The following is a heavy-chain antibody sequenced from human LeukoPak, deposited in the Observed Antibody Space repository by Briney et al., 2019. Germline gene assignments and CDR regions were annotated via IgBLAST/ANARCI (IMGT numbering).Heavy chain of an antibody. V-gene: IGHV3-23*01. Sequence: GGSLRLSCAVSGITLSNYGMSWVRQAPGKGLEWVAGSGSGGSTNYADSVKGRFTISRDNPKNTLYLQMNSLTVEDTAVYFCAKRGVVIRVILVGFHKEAYYFDSWGQGALVTVSS. CDR1: GITLSNYG. J-gene: IGHJ4*02. D-gene: IGHD3-22*01. CDR2: SGSGGST. CDR3: AKRGVVIRVILVGFHKEAYYFDS.